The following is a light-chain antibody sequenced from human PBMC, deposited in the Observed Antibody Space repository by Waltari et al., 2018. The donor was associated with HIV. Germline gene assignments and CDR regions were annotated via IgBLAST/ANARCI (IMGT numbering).Light chain of an antibody. Sequence: QSVLTQPPSVSGAPGQRVTISCTGSSSNIGAGYHVHWYQQLPGTAPKLLIYGNSNRPAGVPDRFSGAKSGTSASLAIHGLQAEDEADYHCQSHDSSLSGYVFGTGTKVTVL. V-gene: IGLV1-40*01. CDR3: QSHDSSLSGYV. CDR1: SSNIGAGYH. J-gene: IGLJ1*01. CDR2: GNS.